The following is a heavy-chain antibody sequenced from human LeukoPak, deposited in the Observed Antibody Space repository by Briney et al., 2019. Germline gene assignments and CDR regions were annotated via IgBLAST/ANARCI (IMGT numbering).Heavy chain of an antibody. V-gene: IGHV1-46*01. CDR1: GYTFTSYY. CDR3: ARDSYYDFWSGYYTLTFDY. J-gene: IGHJ4*02. Sequence: GASVKVSCKASGYTFTSYYMHWVRQAPGQGREWMGIINPSGGSTSYAQKFQGRVTMTRDTSTSTVYMELSSLRSEDTAVYYCARDSYYDFWSGYYTLTFDYWGQGTLVTVSS. D-gene: IGHD3-3*01. CDR2: INPSGGST.